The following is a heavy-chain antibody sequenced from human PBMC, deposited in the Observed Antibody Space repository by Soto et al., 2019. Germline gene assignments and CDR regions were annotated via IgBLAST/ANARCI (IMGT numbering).Heavy chain of an antibody. D-gene: IGHD3-10*01. CDR3: NKDICYFNSHNWFAD. CDR1: GFTFSNAW. J-gene: IGHJ5*01. Sequence: GGSLRLSCAASGFTFSNAWMSWVRQAPGKGLEWVGRIKSKTDGGTTDYAAPVKGRFTISRDDSKNTLYLQMNSLKTEDTAVYSCNKDICYFNSHNWFADWGHGTLAAVFS. CDR2: IKSKTDGGTT. V-gene: IGHV3-15*01.